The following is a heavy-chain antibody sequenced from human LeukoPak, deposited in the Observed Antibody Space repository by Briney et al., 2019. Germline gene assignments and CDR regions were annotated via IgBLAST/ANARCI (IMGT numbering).Heavy chain of an antibody. V-gene: IGHV3-74*01. CDR1: GFTFSNSW. CDR3: ATQAGITIFGRYFDY. D-gene: IGHD3-3*01. J-gene: IGHJ4*02. Sequence: PGGSLRLSCAASGFTFSNSWMNWVRQGPGKGLLWVSRTNTDGSSTTYADSVKGRFTISRDNAKNTLYLQMNSLRAEDTGVYYCATQAGITIFGRYFDYWGQGTLVTVSS. CDR2: TNTDGSST.